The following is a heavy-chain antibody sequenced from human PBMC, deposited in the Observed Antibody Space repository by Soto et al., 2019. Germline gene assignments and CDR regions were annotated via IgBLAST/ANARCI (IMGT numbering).Heavy chain of an antibody. CDR1: GGSVSSFC. CDR2: VCSSGST. Sequence: SETLSLTCYVSGGSVSSFCWTWIRQSPGKGLESIAYVCSSGSTNYNPSLESRVAISLDTSKNQFSLRLTSVTAADTAVYFCARSASNSSSWYWTQPYYYYYMDVWGKGTTVTSP. D-gene: IGHD6-13*01. J-gene: IGHJ6*03. V-gene: IGHV4-59*02. CDR3: ARSASNSSSWYWTQPYYYYYMDV.